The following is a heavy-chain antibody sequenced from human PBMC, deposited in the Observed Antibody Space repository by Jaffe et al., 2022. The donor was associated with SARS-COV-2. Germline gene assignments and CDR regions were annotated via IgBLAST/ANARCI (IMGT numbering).Heavy chain of an antibody. J-gene: IGHJ4*02. V-gene: IGHV3-9*01. CDR2: ISWNSGSI. Sequence: EVQLVESGGGLVQPGRSLRLSCAASGFTFDDYAMHWVRQAPGKGLEWVSGISWNSGSIGYADSVKGRFTISRDNAKNSLYLQMNSLRAEDTALYYCAKDPGGYSSGWFDYWGQGTLVTVSS. CDR3: AKDPGGYSSGWFDY. CDR1: GFTFDDYA. D-gene: IGHD6-19*01.